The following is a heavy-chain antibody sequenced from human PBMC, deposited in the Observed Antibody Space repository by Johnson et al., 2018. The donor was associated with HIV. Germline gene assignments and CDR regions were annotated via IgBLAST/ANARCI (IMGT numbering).Heavy chain of an antibody. CDR3: VRESLRRKPVSGPGDAAFDI. CDR1: GFIFSRYD. V-gene: IGHV3-13*01. Sequence: VQLMESGGGLVQPGGSLRLSCAASGFIFSRYDMHWVRHVAGKGLEWVSAIGTTDDTYYPASVKGRFTISSEDATDSLYLQINSLRAGDTAIYYCVRESLRRKPVSGPGDAAFDIWGLGTKVTVSS. J-gene: IGHJ3*02. D-gene: IGHD1-14*01. CDR2: IGTTDDT.